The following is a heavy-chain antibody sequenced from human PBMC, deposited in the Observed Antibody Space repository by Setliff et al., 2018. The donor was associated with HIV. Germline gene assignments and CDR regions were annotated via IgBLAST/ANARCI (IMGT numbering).Heavy chain of an antibody. CDR1: GGSFSNSYYF. V-gene: IGHV4-39*01. D-gene: IGHD6-19*01. J-gene: IGHJ6*03. CDR2: ISYSGST. Sequence: PSETLSLTCNVSGGSFSNSYYFWGWIRQPPGKGLEWIGSISYSGSTYYNPSLKSRVTMSVDTSKNQFSLKLSSVTAADTAVYYCARVRGNSGWYTLGYYYYYMDVWGKGTTVTVSS. CDR3: ARVRGNSGWYTLGYYYYYMDV.